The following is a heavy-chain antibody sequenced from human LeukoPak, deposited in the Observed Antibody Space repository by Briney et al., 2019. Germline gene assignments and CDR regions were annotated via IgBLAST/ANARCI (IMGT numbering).Heavy chain of an antibody. CDR2: ISSSSSTI. V-gene: IGHV3-48*02. CDR1: GFTFSSYS. CDR3: AKSYNSGFEDAFDV. J-gene: IGHJ3*01. Sequence: PGGSLRLSCAASGFTFSSYSMNWVRQAPGKGLEWVSYISSSSSTIYYADSVKGRFTISRDNSKNTLYLQMNSLRDEDTAVYYCAKSYNSGFEDAFDVWGQGTMVTVSS. D-gene: IGHD3-22*01.